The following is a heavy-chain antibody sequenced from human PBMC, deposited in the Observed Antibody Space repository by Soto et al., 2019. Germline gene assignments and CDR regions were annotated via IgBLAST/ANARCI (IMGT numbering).Heavy chain of an antibody. D-gene: IGHD3-22*01. Sequence: GGSLRLSCAASGFTFSSYGMHWVRQAPGKGLEWVAVIWYDGSNKYYADSVKGRFTISRDNSKNTLYLQMNSLRAEDTAVYYCARDLLYYDSSGLDYWGQGTLVTVSS. CDR2: IWYDGSNK. CDR1: GFTFSSYG. V-gene: IGHV3-33*01. CDR3: ARDLLYYDSSGLDY. J-gene: IGHJ4*02.